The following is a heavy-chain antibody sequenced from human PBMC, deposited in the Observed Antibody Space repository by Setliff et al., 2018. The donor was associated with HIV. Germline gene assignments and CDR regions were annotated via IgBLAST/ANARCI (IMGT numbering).Heavy chain of an antibody. CDR2: VYHSGST. CDR1: GGYISSHY. V-gene: IGHV4-59*11. J-gene: IGHJ3*02. D-gene: IGHD5-12*01. CDR3: ARVSTILGGAFDI. Sequence: KPSETLSLTCTVSGGYISSHYWSWIRQPPGKGLEWIGYVYHSGSTNYNPSLKSRVTISVDTSKKQVSLKLSSVTAADTAVYYCARVSTILGGAFDIWGQGTMVTVSS.